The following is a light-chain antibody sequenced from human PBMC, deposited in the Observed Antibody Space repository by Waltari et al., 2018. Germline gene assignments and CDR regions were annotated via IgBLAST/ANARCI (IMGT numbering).Light chain of an antibody. J-gene: IGKJ2*01. Sequence: DIQMTQSPSSLSASVGDRVTITCRASQSIAGRVNWYQQKPGRAPKLLIHAASTLQSGVPPRFSGSGSGTEFTLTISRLQPEDCSTYYCQQSYSAPRTFGQGTKLDIK. CDR3: QQSYSAPRT. CDR1: QSIAGR. V-gene: IGKV1-39*01. CDR2: AAS.